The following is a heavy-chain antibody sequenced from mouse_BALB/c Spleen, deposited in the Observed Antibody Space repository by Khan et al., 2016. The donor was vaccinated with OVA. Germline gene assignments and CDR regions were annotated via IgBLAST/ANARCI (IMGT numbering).Heavy chain of an antibody. CDR2: ISTGGSYT. J-gene: IGHJ3*01. CDR1: GFTFSTYG. CDR3: TRRAYYYNRGGFAY. D-gene: IGHD1-1*01. Sequence: EVELVESGGDLVKPGGSLKLSCAASGFTFSTYGMSWVRQIPDKRLEWVSAISTGGSYTYYPDSVKGRFTISRDNAKNTLYLQMSSRKSEDTAMYYCTRRAYYYNRGGFAYWGQGTLVTVSA. V-gene: IGHV5-6*01.